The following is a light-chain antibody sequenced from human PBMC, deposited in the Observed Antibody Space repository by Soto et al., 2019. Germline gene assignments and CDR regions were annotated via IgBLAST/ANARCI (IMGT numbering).Light chain of an antibody. V-gene: IGKV2-28*01. J-gene: IGKJ1*01. Sequence: DIVMTQSPLSLPVTSGEPASISCRSSQSLLHSNGYNYLDWYLQKPGQSPQLLIYLGSNRASVVPDMCRGSGSSTDLTLKISRVDAEVVGVCYMMQAQQTWTFGQGTKVQI. CDR3: MQAQQTWT. CDR1: QSLLHSNGYNY. CDR2: LGS.